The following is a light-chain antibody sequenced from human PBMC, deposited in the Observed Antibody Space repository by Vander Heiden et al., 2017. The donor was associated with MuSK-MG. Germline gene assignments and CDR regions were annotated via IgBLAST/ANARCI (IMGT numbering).Light chain of an antibody. V-gene: IGKV1-33*01. CDR3: QQYDNLPRYT. J-gene: IGKJ2*01. Sequence: DIQMTHSPSSLSASVGDRVTITCQASQDISNYLNWYQQKPGKAPKLLIYDASNLETGVPSRFSGSGSGTDFTFTISSLQPEDIATYYCQQYDNLPRYTFGQGTKPEIK. CDR2: DAS. CDR1: QDISNY.